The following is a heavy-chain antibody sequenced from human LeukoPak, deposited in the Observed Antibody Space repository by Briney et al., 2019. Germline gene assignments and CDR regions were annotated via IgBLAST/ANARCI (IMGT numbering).Heavy chain of an antibody. CDR2: INTDGSST. CDR1: GFTVSANY. Sequence: GGSLRLSCAASGFTVSANYLTWVRQAPGKGLVWVSRINTDGSSTIYADSVKGRFTISRDNAKNTLYLQMNSLRAEDTAVYFCARGPPDGSGSYYPGDYWGQGTLVTVSS. V-gene: IGHV3-74*01. D-gene: IGHD3-10*01. J-gene: IGHJ4*02. CDR3: ARGPPDGSGSYYPGDY.